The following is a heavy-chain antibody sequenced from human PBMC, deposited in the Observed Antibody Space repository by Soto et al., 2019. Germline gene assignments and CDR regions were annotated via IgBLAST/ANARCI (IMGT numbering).Heavy chain of an antibody. CDR1: GGTFSNST. J-gene: IGHJ4*02. CDR3: ARLKLGDEY. D-gene: IGHD3-16*01. CDR2: LIHILGLA. V-gene: IGHV1-69*02. Sequence: QVQLVQSGAEVRKPGSSVKVSCQASGGTFSNSTVTWVRQAPGQGLEWMARLIHILGLANYAQKFRGRLTITADKSTTTADMELRSLRSEDTAIYDCARLKLGDEYWGQGPLVTVSS.